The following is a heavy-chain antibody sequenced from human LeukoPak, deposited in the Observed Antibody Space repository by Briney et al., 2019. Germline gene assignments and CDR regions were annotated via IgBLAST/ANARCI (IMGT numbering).Heavy chain of an antibody. D-gene: IGHD6-19*01. Sequence: GGSLRLSCTVSGFTVSSNSMSWVRQAPGKGLEWVSFIYSDNTHYSDSVKGRFTISRDNAKNSLYLQMNSLRAEDTALYYCARVKKYSSGWLNAFDIWGQGTMVTVSS. CDR2: IYSDNT. CDR3: ARVKKYSSGWLNAFDI. CDR1: GFTVSSNS. V-gene: IGHV3-53*01. J-gene: IGHJ3*02.